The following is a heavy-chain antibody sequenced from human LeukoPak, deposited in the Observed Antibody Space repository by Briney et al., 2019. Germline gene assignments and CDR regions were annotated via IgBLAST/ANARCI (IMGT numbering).Heavy chain of an antibody. Sequence: SVKVSCKASGGTFSSYAISWVRQAPGQGLEWMGGIIPIFGTANYAQKFQGRVTITADESTSTAYMELSSLRSEDTAVYYCARGRIVGDYDILTGEFDYWGQGTLVTVSS. CDR3: ARGRIVGDYDILTGEFDY. V-gene: IGHV1-69*13. CDR2: IIPIFGTA. CDR1: GGTFSSYA. J-gene: IGHJ4*02. D-gene: IGHD3-9*01.